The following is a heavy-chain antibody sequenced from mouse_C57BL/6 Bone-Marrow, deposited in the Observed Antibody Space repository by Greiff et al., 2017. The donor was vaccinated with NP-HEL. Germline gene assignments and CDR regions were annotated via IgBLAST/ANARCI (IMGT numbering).Heavy chain of an antibody. J-gene: IGHJ3*01. CDR3: ARLGIYYDYDKAY. CDR2: INPSSGYT. V-gene: IGHV1-7*01. CDR1: GYTFTSYW. Sequence: QVHVKQSGAELAKPGASVKLSCKASGYTFTSYWMHWVKQRPGQGLEWIGYINPSSGYTKYNQKFKDKATLTADKSSSTAYMQLSSLTYEDSAVYYCARLGIYYDYDKAYWGQGTLVTVSA. D-gene: IGHD2-4*01.